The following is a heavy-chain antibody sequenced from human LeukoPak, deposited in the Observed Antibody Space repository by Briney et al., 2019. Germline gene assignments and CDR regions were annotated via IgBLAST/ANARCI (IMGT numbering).Heavy chain of an antibody. CDR1: GFTFSSYG. Sequence: PGRSLRLSCAASGFTFSSYGMHWVRQAPGKGLEWVAVISYDGSNKYYADSVKGRFIISRDNSKNTLYLQMNSLRAEDTAVYYCAKDHGYSSSSANDYWGQGTLVTVSS. V-gene: IGHV3-30*18. J-gene: IGHJ4*02. CDR3: AKDHGYSSSSANDY. CDR2: ISYDGSNK. D-gene: IGHD6-6*01.